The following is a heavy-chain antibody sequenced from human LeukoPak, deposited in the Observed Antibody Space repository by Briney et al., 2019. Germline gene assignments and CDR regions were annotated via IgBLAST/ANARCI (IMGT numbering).Heavy chain of an antibody. CDR2: INPTGGST. Sequence: ASVKVSSKASGYTFPSYFMHWVRQAPGQGLEWMGIINPTGGSTTYAQKFQGRVTMTRDTSTSTVYMELSSLRSDDTAVYYCARTAARRFDYWGQGTLVTVSS. CDR3: ARTAARRFDY. D-gene: IGHD6-6*01. CDR1: GYTFPSYF. V-gene: IGHV1-46*01. J-gene: IGHJ4*02.